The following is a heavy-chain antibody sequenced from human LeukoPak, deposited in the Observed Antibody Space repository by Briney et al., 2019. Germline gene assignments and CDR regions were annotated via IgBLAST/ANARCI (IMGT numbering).Heavy chain of an antibody. CDR3: ARGRSNYYGMDV. CDR2: IYYNGNT. Sequence: SETLSLTCSVSGGSINSYYWNWIRRPPGKGLEWIGYIYYNGNTNYSPSLKSRVTMSVDTSKNLFSLKVSSVTAADTAVYYCARGRSNYYGMDVWGQGTTVTVSS. V-gene: IGHV4-59*01. D-gene: IGHD1-26*01. CDR1: GGSINSYY. J-gene: IGHJ6*02.